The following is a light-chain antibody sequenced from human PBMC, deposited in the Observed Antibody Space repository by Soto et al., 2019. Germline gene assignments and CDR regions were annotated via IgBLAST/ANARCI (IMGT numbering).Light chain of an antibody. CDR2: GAS. CDR1: QSVSSSY. CDR3: QQYGSSRT. Sequence: IVFTQSACTLSLSPGERATLSCRASQSVSSSYLAWYQQKPGQAPRLLIYGASSRATGIPDRFSGSGSGTDFTLTISRLEPEDFAVYYCQQYGSSRTFGQGTKV. J-gene: IGKJ1*01. V-gene: IGKV3-20*01.